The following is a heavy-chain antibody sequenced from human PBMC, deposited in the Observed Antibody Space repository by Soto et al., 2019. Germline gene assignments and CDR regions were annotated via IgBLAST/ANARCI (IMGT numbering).Heavy chain of an antibody. CDR2: IYYSGST. D-gene: IGHD4-17*01. Sequence: SETLSLTCTVSGGSVSSGSYYWSWIRQPPGKGLEWIGYIYYSGSTNYNPSLKSRVTISVDTSKNQFSLKLSSVTAADTAVYYCDSGTTVTTPFWGQGTLVTVSS. CDR3: DSGTTVTTPF. CDR1: GGSVSSGSYY. V-gene: IGHV4-61*01. J-gene: IGHJ4*02.